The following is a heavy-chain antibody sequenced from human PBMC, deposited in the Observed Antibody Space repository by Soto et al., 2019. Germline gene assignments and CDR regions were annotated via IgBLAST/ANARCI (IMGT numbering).Heavy chain of an antibody. CDR1: GFSFSSYS. J-gene: IGHJ4*02. CDR2: ISSGSTTK. V-gene: IGHV3-48*02. CDR3: ARNRVAGWNPVDY. D-gene: IGHD1-1*01. Sequence: EVQLVESGGGLVQPGGSLRLSCADSGFSFSSYSMNWVRQAPGKGLEWVSYISSGSTTKYYADSVKGRFTISRDNGKSSLYLQMNSLRDEDTAVYYCARNRVAGWNPVDYWGQGTLVTVTS.